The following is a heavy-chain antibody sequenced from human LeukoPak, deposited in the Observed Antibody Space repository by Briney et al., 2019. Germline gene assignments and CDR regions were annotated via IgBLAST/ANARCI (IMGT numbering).Heavy chain of an antibody. D-gene: IGHD6-19*01. CDR2: IWYDGSNK. J-gene: IGHJ4*02. CDR3: ARDGYSSGWYGPDY. Sequence: GRSLRLSCAASGFTFSSYGMHWVRQAPGKGLEWVAVIWYDGSNKYYADSVKGRFTISRDNSKNTLYLRMNSLRAEDTAVYYCARDGYSSGWYGPDYWGQGTLVTVSS. V-gene: IGHV3-33*01. CDR1: GFTFSSYG.